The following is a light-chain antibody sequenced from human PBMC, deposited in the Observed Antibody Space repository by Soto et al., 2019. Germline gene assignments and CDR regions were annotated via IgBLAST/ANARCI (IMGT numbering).Light chain of an antibody. CDR3: QQGYSNPWT. Sequence: DIRMTQSPSSLSASVGDRVTITCRASQSVNTYLHWYQQKAGQAPKLLIYAASNLQSGVPSRFSGRGSGTDFTLTVDSLQPEDFATYYCQQGYSNPWTFGQGTKVDIK. CDR1: QSVNTY. J-gene: IGKJ1*01. V-gene: IGKV1-39*01. CDR2: AAS.